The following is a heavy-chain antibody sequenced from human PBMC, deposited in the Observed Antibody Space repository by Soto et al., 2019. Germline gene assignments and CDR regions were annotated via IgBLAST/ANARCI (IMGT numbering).Heavy chain of an antibody. CDR2: IYSSGNT. D-gene: IGHD1-26*01. CDR3: ARGHYSRELLQLGY. V-gene: IGHV4-4*07. CDR1: GGTISGYY. J-gene: IGHJ4*02. Sequence: SETLSLTCSVSGGTISGYYWTWIRQPAGKGLEWIGRIYSSGNTKYNPSLQSRVTMSLDTSNNQFSLRLTSVTAADTAVYYCARGHYSRELLQLGYWGQGTLVTVSS.